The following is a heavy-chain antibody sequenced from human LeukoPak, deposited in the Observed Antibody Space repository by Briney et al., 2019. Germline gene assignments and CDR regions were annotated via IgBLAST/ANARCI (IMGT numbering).Heavy chain of an antibody. J-gene: IGHJ3*02. D-gene: IGHD4-17*01. V-gene: IGHV4-4*07. CDR1: GGSISSYY. CDR3: ARDYGDYERNDAFDI. CDR2: IYTSGST. Sequence: PSETLSLTCTVSGGSISSYYRSWIRQPAGKGLEWIGRIYTSGSTNYNPSLKSRVTMSVDTSKNQFSLKLSSVTAADTAVYYCARDYGDYERNDAFDIWGQGTMVTVSS.